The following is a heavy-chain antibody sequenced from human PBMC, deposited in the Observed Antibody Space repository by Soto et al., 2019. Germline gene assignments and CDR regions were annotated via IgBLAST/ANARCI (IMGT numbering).Heavy chain of an antibody. CDR3: ARANVGPPGGGSWIMPFDF. D-gene: IGHD2-15*01. CDR2: IYPGGST. CDR1: GGSISSYY. J-gene: IGHJ4*02. Sequence: SETLSLTCTVSGGSISSYYWSWIRQSAGQGLEWIGRIYPGGSTSYNPSLKSRVTMSADTSKNQFSLRLTSVTAADTAVYYCARANVGPPGGGSWIMPFDFWGQGTLVTAPQ. V-gene: IGHV4-4*07.